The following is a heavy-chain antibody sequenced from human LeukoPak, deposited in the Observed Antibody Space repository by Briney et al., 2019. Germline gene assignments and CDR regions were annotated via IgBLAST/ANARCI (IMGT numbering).Heavy chain of an antibody. Sequence: GGSLRLSCAASGFTFNDYYMSWIRQAPGKGLEWVSYISSSGSTIYYADSVKGRFTISRDNAKNSLYLQMNSLRAEDTAVYYCARHSSSSDYFDYWGQGTLVTVSS. CDR3: ARHSSSSDYFDY. J-gene: IGHJ4*02. CDR1: GFTFNDYY. D-gene: IGHD6-6*01. V-gene: IGHV3-11*01. CDR2: ISSSGSTI.